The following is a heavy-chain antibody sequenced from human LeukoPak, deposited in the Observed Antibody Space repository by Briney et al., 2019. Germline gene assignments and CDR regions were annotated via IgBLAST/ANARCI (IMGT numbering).Heavy chain of an antibody. CDR1: GFPFSSYR. CDR3: VRDRDYYAVDY. J-gene: IGHJ4*02. Sequence: SGGSLRLSCAASGFPFSSYRMGWFRQAPGKGLEWVANIGKDGSGKNYVDSVKGRFTIARDNAKNTVYLQMNSLRAEDTAEYYCVRDRDYYAVDYWGQGTLVTVSS. D-gene: IGHD3-22*01. CDR2: IGKDGSGK. V-gene: IGHV3-7*01.